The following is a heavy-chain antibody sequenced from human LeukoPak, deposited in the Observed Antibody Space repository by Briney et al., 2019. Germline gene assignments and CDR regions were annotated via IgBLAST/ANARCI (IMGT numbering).Heavy chain of an antibody. CDR3: ASAFGGVIGDY. V-gene: IGHV3-21*01. J-gene: IGHJ4*02. CDR2: ISSGSSYI. Sequence: GGSLRLSCAASGFTFSSYSMNWVRQAPGKGLEWVSSISSGSSYIYYADSVKGRFTISRDNAKNSLYLQMNSLRAEDTAVYYCASAFGGVIGDYWGQGTLVTVSS. CDR1: GFTFSSYS. D-gene: IGHD3-16*01.